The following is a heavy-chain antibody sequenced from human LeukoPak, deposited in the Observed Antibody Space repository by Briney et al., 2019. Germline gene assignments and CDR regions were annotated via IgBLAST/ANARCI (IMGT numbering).Heavy chain of an antibody. D-gene: IGHD3-22*01. Sequence: PSETLSLTCSVSGGSISTYYWSWIRQPAGKGLEWIGRIHTSGSTNYNPSLKSRLTLSVDTSKNPLSLKLTSVTAADTAVYYCARAIDSSARNGFDPWGQGTLVTVSS. V-gene: IGHV4-4*07. CDR2: IHTSGST. CDR1: GGSISTYY. J-gene: IGHJ5*02. CDR3: ARAIDSSARNGFDP.